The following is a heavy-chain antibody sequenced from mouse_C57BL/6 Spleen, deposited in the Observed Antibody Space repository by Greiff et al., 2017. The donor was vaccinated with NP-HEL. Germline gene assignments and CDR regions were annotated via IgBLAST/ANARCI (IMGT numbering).Heavy chain of an antibody. CDR1: GYTFTSYW. V-gene: IGHV1-64*01. Sequence: QVQLQQSGAELVKPGASVKLSCKASGYTFTSYWMHWVKQRPGQGLEWIGMIHPNSGSTNYNEKFKSKATLTVDKSSSTAYMQLSSLTSEDSAVYYCAREGNYSNYSYFDYWGQGTTLTVSS. D-gene: IGHD2-5*01. CDR2: IHPNSGST. J-gene: IGHJ2*01. CDR3: AREGNYSNYSYFDY.